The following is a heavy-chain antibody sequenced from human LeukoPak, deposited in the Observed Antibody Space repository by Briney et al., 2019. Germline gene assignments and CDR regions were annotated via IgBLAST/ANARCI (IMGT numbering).Heavy chain of an antibody. D-gene: IGHD6-6*01. Sequence: GGSLRLSCAAPGFSVTSNHLNWVRQAPGNGLEWVSIRFPISRDDSINTLYLQMNSLRAEDTAVYYCARDSSSYYFDYWGQGTLVTVSS. J-gene: IGHJ4*02. CDR3: ARDSSSYYFDY. V-gene: IGHV3-66*01. CDR1: GFSVTSNH.